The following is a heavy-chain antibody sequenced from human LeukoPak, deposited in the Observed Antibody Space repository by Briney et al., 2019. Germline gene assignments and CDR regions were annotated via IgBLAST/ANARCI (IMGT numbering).Heavy chain of an antibody. CDR1: GYTFTGYY. V-gene: IGHV1-2*02. J-gene: IGHJ3*01. CDR2: INPNSGGA. D-gene: IGHD2-21*02. CDR3: ARDLKHVVLVPALVPWAFAF. Sequence: ASVKVSCKTSGYTFTGYYLHWVRQAPGQGLEWMGWINPNSGGANYARKFQGRVTMTRDTSISTVYMDLSRLRSEDTAAYYCARDLKHVVLVPALVPWAFAFWGRGTMVTVSS.